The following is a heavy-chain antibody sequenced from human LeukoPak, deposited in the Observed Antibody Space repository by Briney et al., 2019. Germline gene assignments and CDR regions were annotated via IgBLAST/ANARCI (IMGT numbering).Heavy chain of an antibody. J-gene: IGHJ4*02. CDR1: GFTFSNYA. D-gene: IGHD3-3*01. Sequence: GGSLRLSCAASGFTFSNYAMSWVRQAPGKGLEWVSNSISSGGTTDYADSVKGRVTISRDNSKNTLYLQLNNLRAEDTAVYYCAKDRDFWSGYYPIFDYWGQGTLVTVSS. CDR2: SISSGGTT. V-gene: IGHV3-23*01. CDR3: AKDRDFWSGYYPIFDY.